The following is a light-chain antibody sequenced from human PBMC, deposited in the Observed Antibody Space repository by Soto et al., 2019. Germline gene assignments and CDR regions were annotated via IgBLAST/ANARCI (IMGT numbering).Light chain of an antibody. CDR3: QQYDNLPLT. V-gene: IGKV1-33*01. CDR2: DAS. J-gene: IGKJ3*01. Sequence: DIQMTQSPSSLSASVGDRVTITCQASQDISNYLNWYQQKPGKAPKLLIYDASNLETGVPSRFSGSGSGTDFTFTISSLQPEDIATYYCQQYDNLPLTFGTGTKVDI. CDR1: QDISNY.